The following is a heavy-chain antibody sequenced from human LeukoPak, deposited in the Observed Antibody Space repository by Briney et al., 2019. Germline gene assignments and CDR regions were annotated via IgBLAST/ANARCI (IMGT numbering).Heavy chain of an antibody. CDR3: ARSTSRWYVDY. D-gene: IGHD6-13*01. CDR1: GYSFTSYW. V-gene: IGHV5-51*01. CDR2: IYTVDSDT. J-gene: IGHJ4*02. Sequence: GESLKISCKGSGYSFTSYWIAWVRQTPGKGLEWMGVIYTVDSDTRYSPSFQGQVTISADKSISTAYLQWSSLRASDTAMYYCARSTSRWYVDYWGQGTLVTVSS.